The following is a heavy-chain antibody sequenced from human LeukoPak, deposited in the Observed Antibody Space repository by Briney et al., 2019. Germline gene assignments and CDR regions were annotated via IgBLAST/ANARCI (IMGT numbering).Heavy chain of an antibody. J-gene: IGHJ6*03. D-gene: IGHD6-19*01. V-gene: IGHV4-34*01. CDR3: ARDRQSSCWYYYYYMDV. CDR1: GGSFSGYY. Sequence: SETLSLTCAVYGGSFSGYYWSWIRQPPGKGLEWIGEINHSGSTNYNPSLKSRVTISVDTSKNQFSLKQSSVTAADTAVYYCARDRQSSCWYYYYYMDVWGKGTTVTVSS. CDR2: INHSGST.